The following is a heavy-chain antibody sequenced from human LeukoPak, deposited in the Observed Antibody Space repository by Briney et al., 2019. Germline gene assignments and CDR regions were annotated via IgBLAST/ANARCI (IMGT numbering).Heavy chain of an antibody. D-gene: IGHD4-23*01. CDR3: AREGGNSLDGAFDI. V-gene: IGHV7-4-1*02. J-gene: IGHJ3*02. Sequence: ASVKVSCKASGYTFTSYAMNWVRQAPGQGLEWMGWINTNTGNPTYAQGFTGRFVFSLDTSVSTAYLQISSLKAVDTAVYYCAREGGNSLDGAFDIWGQGTMVTVSS. CDR1: GYTFTSYA. CDR2: INTNTGNP.